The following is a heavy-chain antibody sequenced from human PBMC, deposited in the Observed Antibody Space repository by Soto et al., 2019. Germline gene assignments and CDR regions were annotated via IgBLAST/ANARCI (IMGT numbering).Heavy chain of an antibody. Sequence: QVQLVESGGGVVQPGRSLRVSCAASGFTFSHYAMHWVRQAPGKGLEWVVLVSYNGGNKYSADSVKGRFTISRDNSKDTLYLQMNSLRPEDTAVYYCARDARTTVTTRGVWYFDLWGHGTLVTVSS. V-gene: IGHV3-30-3*01. CDR3: ARDARTTVTTRGVWYFDL. CDR1: GFTFSHYA. J-gene: IGHJ2*01. CDR2: VSYNGGNK. D-gene: IGHD4-17*01.